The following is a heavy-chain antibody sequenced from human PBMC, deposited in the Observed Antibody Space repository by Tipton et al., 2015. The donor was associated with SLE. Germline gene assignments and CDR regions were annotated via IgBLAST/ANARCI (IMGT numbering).Heavy chain of an antibody. CDR2: IYYSGST. CDR1: GGSISSHY. CDR3: ARESSRWYGWFDP. D-gene: IGHD6-13*01. V-gene: IGHV4-59*11. J-gene: IGHJ5*02. Sequence: TLSLTCAVSGGSISSHYWSWIRQPPGKGLEWIGYIYYSGSTNYNPSLKSRVTISVDTSKNQFSLKLSSVTAADTAVYYCARESSRWYGWFDPWGQGPLVTVSS.